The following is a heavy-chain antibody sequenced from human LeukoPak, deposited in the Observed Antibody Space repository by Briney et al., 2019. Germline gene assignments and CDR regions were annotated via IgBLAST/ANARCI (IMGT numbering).Heavy chain of an antibody. CDR2: IYYSGST. D-gene: IGHD3-10*01. J-gene: IGHJ6*02. CDR1: GGSISSSSYY. Sequence: PSETLSLTCIVSGGSISSSSYYWGWIRQPPGKGLEWIGSIYYSGSTYYNPSLKSRVTISVDTSKNQFSLKLSSVTAADTAVYYCARVDRFGDLNYYYYGMDVWGQGTTVTVSS. V-gene: IGHV4-39*07. CDR3: ARVDRFGDLNYYYYGMDV.